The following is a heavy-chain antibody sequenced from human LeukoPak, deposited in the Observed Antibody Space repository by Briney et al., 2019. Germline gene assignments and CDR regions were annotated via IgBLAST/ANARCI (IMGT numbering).Heavy chain of an antibody. CDR1: GFTFSSYAM. Sequence: GSLRLSCAASGFTFSSYAMSWVRQPPGKGLEWIGEIYHSGSTNYNPSLKSRVTISVDKSKNQFSLKLSSVTAADTAVYYCARDRGDSSSSSFDYWGQGTLVTVSS. CDR2: IYHSGST. V-gene: IGHV4-4*02. J-gene: IGHJ4*02. CDR3: ARDRGDSSSSSFDY. D-gene: IGHD6-6*01.